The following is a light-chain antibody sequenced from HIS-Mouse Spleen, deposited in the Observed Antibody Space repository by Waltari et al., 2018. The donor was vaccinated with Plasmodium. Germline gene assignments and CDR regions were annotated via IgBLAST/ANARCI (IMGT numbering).Light chain of an antibody. CDR2: AAS. Sequence: IRLTKSPSLRPDSTADKVANSCRLSQGISSYLAWYQQKPGKAPKLLIYAASTLQSGVPSRFSGSGSGTDFTLTISCLQSEDFATYYCQQYYSYPFTFGQGTKLEIK. CDR3: QQYYSYPFT. J-gene: IGKJ2*01. V-gene: IGKV1D-8*03. CDR1: QGISSY.